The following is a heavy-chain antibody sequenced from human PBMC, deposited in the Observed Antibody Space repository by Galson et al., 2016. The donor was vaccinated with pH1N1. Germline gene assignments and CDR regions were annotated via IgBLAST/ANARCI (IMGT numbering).Heavy chain of an antibody. V-gene: IGHV2-70*01. CDR2: IDWDDDK. D-gene: IGHD4-17*01. CDR3: ALFNYGDYVNHFDY. J-gene: IGHJ4*02. CDR1: GFSLRTSGMC. Sequence: PALVKPTQTLTLTCTFSGFSLRTSGMCVSWIRQPPGKALEWLALIDWDDDKYYSTSLKTRLTIPKDTSKNQVILTMTNMDPVDTATYYCALFNYGDYVNHFDYWGQGTLVTVSS.